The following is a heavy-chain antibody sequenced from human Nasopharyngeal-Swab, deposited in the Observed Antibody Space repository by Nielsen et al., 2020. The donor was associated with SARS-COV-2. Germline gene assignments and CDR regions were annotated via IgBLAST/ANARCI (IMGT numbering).Heavy chain of an antibody. J-gene: IGHJ6*02. CDR1: GGFISSHY. D-gene: IGHD2/OR15-2a*01. Sequence: SETLSLTCTVSGGFISSHYWSWIRQPPGKGLEWIGYISDTGTTNYNPSLKSRVTISIDASKNQFSLKLSSVTAADTAVYYCARAYCNGSRCYYYYGMDVWGQGTSVTVSS. CDR2: ISDTGTT. V-gene: IGHV4-59*11. CDR3: ARAYCNGSRCYYYYGMDV.